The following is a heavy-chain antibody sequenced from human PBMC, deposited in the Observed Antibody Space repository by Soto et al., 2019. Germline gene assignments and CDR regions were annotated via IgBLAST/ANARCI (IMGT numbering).Heavy chain of an antibody. J-gene: IGHJ4*02. D-gene: IGHD3-3*01. CDR3: ARDFWRDEFDY. V-gene: IGHV1-3*01. CDR2: INAGNGNT. Sequence: ASVKVXCKASGYTFTSYAMHWVRQAPGQRLEWMGWINAGNGNTKYSQKFQGRVTITRDTSASTAYMELSSLRSEDTAVYYCARDFWRDEFDYWGQGTLVTVSS. CDR1: GYTFTSYA.